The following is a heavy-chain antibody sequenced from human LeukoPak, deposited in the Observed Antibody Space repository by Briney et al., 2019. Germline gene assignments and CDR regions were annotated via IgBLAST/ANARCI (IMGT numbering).Heavy chain of an antibody. CDR1: GFSFDNYA. D-gene: IGHD3-16*01. Sequence: GGSLRLSCVASGFSFDNYAMHWVRHTPGKGLEWVSGIIWNGGNIGYADSVKGRFTISRDDAKSTLYLQMNSLSTEDTAFYYCAKQDAIAYNYYYGLDVWGQGTTVTVSS. CDR3: AKQDAIAYNYYYGLDV. CDR2: IIWNGGNI. J-gene: IGHJ6*02. V-gene: IGHV3-9*01.